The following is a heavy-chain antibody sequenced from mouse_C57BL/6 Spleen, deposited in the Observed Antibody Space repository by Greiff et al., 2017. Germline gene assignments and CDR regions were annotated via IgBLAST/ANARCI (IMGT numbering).Heavy chain of an antibody. CDR3: AIYSKDYAMDY. D-gene: IGHD2-5*01. V-gene: IGHV1-74*01. J-gene: IGHJ4*01. CDR2: LNPSDSDT. CDR1: GYTFTSYW. Sequence: VQLQQPGAELVKPGASVKVSCKASGYTFTSYWMHWVKQRPGQGLEWIGRLNPSDSDTNYNQKFKGKATLTVDKSSSAAYMQLSSLTSEDSAVYYWAIYSKDYAMDYWGQGTSVTVSS.